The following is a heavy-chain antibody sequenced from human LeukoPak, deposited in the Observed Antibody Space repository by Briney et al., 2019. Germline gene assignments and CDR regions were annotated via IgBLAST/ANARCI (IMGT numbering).Heavy chain of an antibody. D-gene: IGHD2-2*02. J-gene: IGHJ6*02. CDR1: GGTFSSYA. Sequence: GASVKVSRKASGGTFSSYAISWVRQAPGQGLEWMGRIIPILGIANYAQKFQGRVTITADKSTSTAYMELSSLRSEDAAVYYCAARGHQLLYEEFSYYYGMDVWGQGTTVTVSS. CDR3: AARGHQLLYEEFSYYYGMDV. CDR2: IIPILGIA. V-gene: IGHV1-69*04.